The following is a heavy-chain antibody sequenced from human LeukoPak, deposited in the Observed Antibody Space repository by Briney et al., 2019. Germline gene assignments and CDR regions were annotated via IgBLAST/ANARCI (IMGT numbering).Heavy chain of an antibody. J-gene: IGHJ4*02. V-gene: IGHV3-30-3*01. CDR2: ISYDGSNK. CDR1: GFTFSSYA. D-gene: IGHD3-22*01. Sequence: GRSLRLSCAASGFTFSSYAMHWVRQAPGKGLEWVAVISYDGSNKYYADSVKGRFTISRDNSKNTLYLQMNSLRAEDTAVYYCARDPLYDMDGYWGQGTLVTVSS. CDR3: ARDPLYDMDGY.